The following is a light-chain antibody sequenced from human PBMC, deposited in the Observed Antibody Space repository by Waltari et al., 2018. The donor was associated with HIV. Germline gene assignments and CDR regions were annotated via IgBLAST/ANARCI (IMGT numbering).Light chain of an antibody. Sequence: DIQMTQSPSYLSASVGDRVTITCQASQDISSYLNWYQQKPGKAPKLLIYDASDLETGVPSRFSGSGSGTHFTFTISSLQPADIATYYCQQYDNVPVTFGPGTKVEIK. CDR1: QDISSY. CDR2: DAS. V-gene: IGKV1-33*01. CDR3: QQYDNVPVT. J-gene: IGKJ3*01.